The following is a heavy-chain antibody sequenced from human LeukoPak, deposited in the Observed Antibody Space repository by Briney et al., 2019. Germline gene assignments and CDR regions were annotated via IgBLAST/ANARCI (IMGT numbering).Heavy chain of an antibody. CDR2: MNPNSGNT. CDR3: ARGISGTTDYYYYYMDV. J-gene: IGHJ6*03. Sequence: GASVKVSCKASGYTFTSYDINWVRQATGQGLEWMGWMNPNSGNTGYAQKFQGRVTMTRSTSISTAYMELSSLRSEDTAVYYCARGISGTTDYYYYYMDVWGKGTTVTVSS. D-gene: IGHD1-20*01. CDR1: GYTFTSYD. V-gene: IGHV1-8*01.